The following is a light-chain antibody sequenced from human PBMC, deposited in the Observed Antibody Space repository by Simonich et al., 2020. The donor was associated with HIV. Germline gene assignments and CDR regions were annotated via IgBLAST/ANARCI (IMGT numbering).Light chain of an antibody. Sequence: EIVLTQSPDFLSVAPKEKVTITCRASQSIGNSLHWYQQKPGQSPKVLIKYASQSFSGVPARFSGSGSGTDFTLTISSLQAEDVAVYYCQQYYSSPLTFGGGTKVEIK. CDR1: QSIGNS. V-gene: IGKV6-21*01. CDR2: YAS. CDR3: QQYYSSPLT. J-gene: IGKJ4*01.